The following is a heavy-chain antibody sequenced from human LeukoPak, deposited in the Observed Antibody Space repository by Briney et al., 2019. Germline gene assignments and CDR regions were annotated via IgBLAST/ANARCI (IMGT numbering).Heavy chain of an antibody. D-gene: IGHD2-21*01. CDR1: GFTFSSYA. Sequence: GGSLRLSCAASGFTFSSYAMSWVRQAPGKGLEWVSGLRGSGGSTYYADSVKGRFTISRDNSKNTLYLQMNSLRAEDTAVYYCAKERDCGGDCYVFDYWGQGTLVTVSS. J-gene: IGHJ4*02. CDR2: LRGSGGST. V-gene: IGHV3-23*01. CDR3: AKERDCGGDCYVFDY.